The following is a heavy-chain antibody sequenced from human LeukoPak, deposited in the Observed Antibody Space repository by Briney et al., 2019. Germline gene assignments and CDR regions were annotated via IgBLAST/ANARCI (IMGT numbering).Heavy chain of an antibody. CDR3: ARGDDYGDYSLNY. D-gene: IGHD4-17*01. CDR1: GGSFSGYY. V-gene: IGHV4-34*01. J-gene: IGHJ4*02. Sequence: PSETLSLTCAVYGGSFSGYYWSWIRQPPGKGLEWIGEINHSGSTNYNPSLKSRVTISVDTSKNQFSLKLSSVTAADTAVYYCARGDDYGDYSLNYWGQGTLVTVSS. CDR2: INHSGST.